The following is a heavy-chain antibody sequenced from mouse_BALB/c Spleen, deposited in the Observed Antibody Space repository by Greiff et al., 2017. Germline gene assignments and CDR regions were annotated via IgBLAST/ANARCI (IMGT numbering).Heavy chain of an antibody. J-gene: IGHJ3*01. CDR3: ARYGNYDWFAY. D-gene: IGHD2-10*02. CDR2: IDPANGNT. CDR1: GFNIKDTY. Sequence: EVKLQQSGAELVKPGASVKLSCTASGFNIKDTYMHWVKQRPEQGLEWIGRIDPANGNTKYDPKFQGKATITADTSSNTAYLQLSSLTSEDTAVYYCARYGNYDWFAYWGQGTLVTVSA. V-gene: IGHV14-3*02.